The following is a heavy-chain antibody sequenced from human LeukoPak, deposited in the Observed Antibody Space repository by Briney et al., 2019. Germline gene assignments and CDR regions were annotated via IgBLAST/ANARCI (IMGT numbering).Heavy chain of an antibody. J-gene: IGHJ4*02. CDR3: ARRGLRGFDY. D-gene: IGHD3-10*01. V-gene: IGHV3-23*01. CDR2: ISGSGGST. CDR1: GGSFSGYY. Sequence: ETLSLTCAVYGGSFSGYYWSWVRQAPGKGLEWVSAISGSGGSTYYADSVKGRFTISRDNSKNTLYLQMNSLRAEDTAVYYCARRGLRGFDYWGQGTLVTVSS.